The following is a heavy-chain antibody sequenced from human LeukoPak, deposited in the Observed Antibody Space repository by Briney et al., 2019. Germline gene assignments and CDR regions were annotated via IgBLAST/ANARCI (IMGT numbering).Heavy chain of an antibody. CDR3: ARVCSGGSCYPTSDY. CDR1: GGSFSGYY. V-gene: IGHV4-34*01. CDR2: INHSGST. D-gene: IGHD2-15*01. J-gene: IGHJ4*02. Sequence: SETLSLTCAVYGGSFSGYYWSWIRQPPGKGLEWIGEINHSGSTNYNPSLKSRVTISVDTSKNQFSLKLSSVTAADTAVYYCARVCSGGSCYPTSDYWGQGTLVTVSS.